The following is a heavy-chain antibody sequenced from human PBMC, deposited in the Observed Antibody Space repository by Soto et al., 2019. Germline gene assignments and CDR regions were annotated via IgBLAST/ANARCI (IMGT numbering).Heavy chain of an antibody. Sequence: GGSLRLSCAASGFTSSGFTFSSYAMSWVRQAPGKGLEWVSSITGSGDNTYYADSVKGRFTISRDNSKNTLYLQMNSLRAEDTAVYYCASSGDGYKSHDYWGQGSLVTVSS. CDR3: ASSGDGYKSHDY. D-gene: IGHD3-10*01. CDR1: GFTFSSYA. CDR2: ITGSGDNT. J-gene: IGHJ4*02. V-gene: IGHV3-23*01.